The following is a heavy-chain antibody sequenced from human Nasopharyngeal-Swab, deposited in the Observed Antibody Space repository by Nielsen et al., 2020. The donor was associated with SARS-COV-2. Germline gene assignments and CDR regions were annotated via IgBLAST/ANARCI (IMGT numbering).Heavy chain of an antibody. V-gene: IGHV4-34*01. CDR3: ARVADCSGGSCDGWFDP. Sequence: SETLSLTCAVSGGSFSGYYWSWIRQPPGKGLEWIGEINHSGSTNYNPSLKSRVTISVDTSKNQFSPKLSSVTAADTAVYYCARVADCSGGSCDGWFDPWGQGTLVTVSS. D-gene: IGHD2-15*01. J-gene: IGHJ5*02. CDR2: INHSGST. CDR1: GGSFSGYY.